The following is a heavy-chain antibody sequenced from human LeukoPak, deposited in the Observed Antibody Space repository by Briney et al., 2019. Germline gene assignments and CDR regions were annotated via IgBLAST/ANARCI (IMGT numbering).Heavy chain of an antibody. Sequence: SETLSLTCTVSGGSISSYYWSWIRQPPGKGLEWIGRIYSSGSTNYNPSLKSRVTMSVDTSKDQFSLNLRSVTAADTAVYYCARDCTIAAAGICYYYYYGMDVWGQGTTVTVSS. CDR2: IYSSGST. J-gene: IGHJ6*02. CDR1: GGSISSYY. D-gene: IGHD6-13*01. V-gene: IGHV4-4*07. CDR3: ARDCTIAAAGICYYYYYGMDV.